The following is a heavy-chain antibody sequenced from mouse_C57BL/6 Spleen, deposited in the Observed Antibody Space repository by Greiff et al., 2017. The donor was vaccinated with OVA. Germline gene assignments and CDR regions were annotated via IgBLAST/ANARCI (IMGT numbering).Heavy chain of an antibody. Sequence: VQLQQSGAELVKPGASVTLSCKASGYTFTSYWMHWVKQRPGRGLEWIGRIDPNSGGTKYNEKFKSKATLTVDKPSSTAYMQLSSLTSEDSAVYYCARGAIYYDYYWYFDVWGTGTTVTVAS. CDR3: ARGAIYYDYYWYFDV. CDR2: IDPNSGGT. D-gene: IGHD2-4*01. V-gene: IGHV1-72*01. CDR1: GYTFTSYW. J-gene: IGHJ1*03.